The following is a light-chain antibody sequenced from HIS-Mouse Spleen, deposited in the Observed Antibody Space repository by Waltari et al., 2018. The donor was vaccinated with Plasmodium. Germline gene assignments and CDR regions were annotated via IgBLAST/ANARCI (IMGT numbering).Light chain of an antibody. CDR2: EDS. Sequence: SYELTQPPTLPVSQGHPARITCPRDALPKKSAYWYQQKSGQAPVLVIYEDSKRPSGIPERFSGSSSGTMATLTISGAQVEDEADYYCYSTDSSGNHRVFGGGTKLTVL. CDR3: YSTDSSGNHRV. J-gene: IGLJ3*02. CDR1: ALPKKS. V-gene: IGLV3-10*01.